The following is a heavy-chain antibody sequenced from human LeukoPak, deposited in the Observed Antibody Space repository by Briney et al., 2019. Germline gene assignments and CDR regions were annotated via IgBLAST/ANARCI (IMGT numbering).Heavy chain of an antibody. Sequence: SQTLSLTCTVSGGSISSGGYWSWIRQPPGKGLEWIGEINHSGSTNYKASLKSRVTISLDTSKNQFSLKLTSVTAADTAVYYCARDRFTTATFRNNYYGMDVWGQGTTVTVSS. D-gene: IGHD2-15*01. V-gene: IGHV4-34*01. CDR1: GGSISSGGY. CDR3: ARDRFTTATFRNNYYGMDV. CDR2: INHSGST. J-gene: IGHJ6*02.